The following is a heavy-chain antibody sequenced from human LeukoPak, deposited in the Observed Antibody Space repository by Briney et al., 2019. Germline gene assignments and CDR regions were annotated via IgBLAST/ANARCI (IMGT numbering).Heavy chain of an antibody. J-gene: IGHJ5*02. CDR3: ARSPGYCSSTSCYSWFDP. D-gene: IGHD2-2*02. CDR1: GGSISSYY. Sequence: SETLSLTCTVSGGSISSYYWSWIRQPAGKGLEWIGRIYTSGSTNYNPSLKSRVTMSVDTSKNQFSLKLSSVTAADTAVYYCARSPGYCSSTSCYSWFDPWGQETLVTVSS. V-gene: IGHV4-4*07. CDR2: IYTSGST.